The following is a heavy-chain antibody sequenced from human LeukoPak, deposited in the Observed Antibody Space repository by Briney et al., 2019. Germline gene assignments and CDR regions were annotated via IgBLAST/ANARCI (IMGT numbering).Heavy chain of an antibody. CDR2: ISRSGSTL. D-gene: IGHD6-19*01. CDR1: GFTFSSYS. J-gene: IGHJ4*02. V-gene: IGHV3-48*04. CDR3: ARDGSPVAREFDY. Sequence: GGSLRLSCAASGFTFSSYSMNWVRQAPGKGLQWVSYISRSGSTLYYADSVKGRFTISRDNAKNSLYLQLNSLRAEDTAVYYCARDGSPVAREFDYWGQGTLVTVSS.